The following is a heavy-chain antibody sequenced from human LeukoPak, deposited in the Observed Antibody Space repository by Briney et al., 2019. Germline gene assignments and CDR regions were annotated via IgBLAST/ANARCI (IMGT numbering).Heavy chain of an antibody. J-gene: IGHJ4*02. CDR2: IKYDGTNK. CDR1: GLTFSNCD. Sequence: PGGSLKLSCAASGLTFSNCDMHWLRQAPGEGLDWVAFIKYDGTNKYYADSVKGRFTISRDNSKNTLYLQMNSLRPEDTAVYYCARGGHYNSGSYWHFDYWGQGTLVTV. D-gene: IGHD3-10*01. V-gene: IGHV3-30*02. CDR3: ARGGHYNSGSYWHFDY.